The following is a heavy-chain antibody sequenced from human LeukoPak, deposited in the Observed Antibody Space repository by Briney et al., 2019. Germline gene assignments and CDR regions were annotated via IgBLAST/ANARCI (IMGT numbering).Heavy chain of an antibody. Sequence: PSETLSLTCAVYGGSFSGYYWSWIRQPPGKGLEWIGEINHSGSTNYNPSLKSRVTISVDTSKNQFSLKLSSVTAADTAVYYCARGRITGSRYYYYMDVWGKGTTVTVSS. D-gene: IGHD1-20*01. CDR3: ARGRITGSRYYYYMDV. CDR1: GGSFSGYY. CDR2: INHSGST. V-gene: IGHV4-34*01. J-gene: IGHJ6*03.